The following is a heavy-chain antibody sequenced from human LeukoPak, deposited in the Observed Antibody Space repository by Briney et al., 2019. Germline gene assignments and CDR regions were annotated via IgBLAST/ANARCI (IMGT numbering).Heavy chain of an antibody. V-gene: IGHV3-74*01. J-gene: IGHJ4*02. Sequence: GGSLRLSCAASGFTFSSYWMHWVRHAPGKGLVWVSRINSDGSSTSYADSVKGRFTISRDNAKNTLYLQMNSLRGEDTAVYYCASSLSASYFDYWGQGTLVTVSS. D-gene: IGHD2/OR15-2a*01. CDR2: INSDGSST. CDR1: GFTFSSYW. CDR3: ASSLSASYFDY.